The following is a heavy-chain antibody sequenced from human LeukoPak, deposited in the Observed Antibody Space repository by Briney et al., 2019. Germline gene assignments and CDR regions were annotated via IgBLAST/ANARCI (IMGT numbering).Heavy chain of an antibody. Sequence: SETPSLTCTVSGGSISSYYWSWIQQPPGKGLEWIGYIYYSGSTNYNPSLKSRVTISVDTSKNQFSLQLSSVTAADTAVYYCARDRFKYDFWSGYSDDWGQGTLVTVSS. V-gene: IGHV4-59*01. J-gene: IGHJ4*02. D-gene: IGHD3-3*01. CDR1: GGSISSYY. CDR3: ARDRFKYDFWSGYSDD. CDR2: IYYSGST.